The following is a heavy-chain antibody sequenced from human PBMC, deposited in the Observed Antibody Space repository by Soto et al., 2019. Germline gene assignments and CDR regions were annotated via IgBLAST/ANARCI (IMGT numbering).Heavy chain of an antibody. D-gene: IGHD2-2*01. V-gene: IGHV3-74*01. J-gene: IGHJ6*02. Sequence: EVQLVESGGGLVQPGGSLRLSCSASGFNFSRYWTHWVRQVPGRGLMWVSHITSDGSRTTYADSVKGRFTISRDNAKNTLYLQMNSLRAEDTAVYYCARDLSSCTSARCYSYYYGMDVWGQGTTVTVSS. CDR1: GFNFSRYW. CDR2: ITSDGSRT. CDR3: ARDLSSCTSARCYSYYYGMDV.